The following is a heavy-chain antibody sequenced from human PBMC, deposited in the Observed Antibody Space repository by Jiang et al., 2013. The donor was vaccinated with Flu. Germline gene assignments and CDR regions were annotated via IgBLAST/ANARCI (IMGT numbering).Heavy chain of an antibody. J-gene: IGHJ5*02. CDR3: ARRYCSSTSCYVWFDP. D-gene: IGHD2-2*01. CDR2: IYPGDSDT. Sequence: GAEVKKPGESLKISCKGSGYSFTSYWIGWVRQMPGKGLEWMGIIYPGDSDTRYSPSFQGQVTISADKSISTAYLQWSSLKASDTAMYYCARRYCSSTSCYVWFDPWGQGTLVTVSS. CDR1: GYSFTSYW. V-gene: IGHV5-51*01.